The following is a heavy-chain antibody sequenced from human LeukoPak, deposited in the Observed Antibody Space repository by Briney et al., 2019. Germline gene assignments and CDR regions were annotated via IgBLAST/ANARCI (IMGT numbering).Heavy chain of an antibody. J-gene: IGHJ4*02. CDR3: ARSMVRGVIIN. V-gene: IGHV3-23*01. Sequence: GGSLRLSCAASGFSFSSYAMSWVRQAPGKGLEWVSAISGSGGSTYYADSVKGRFTISRDNSKNTLYLQMNSLRAEDTAVYYCARSMVRGVIINWGQGTLVTVSS. CDR1: GFSFSSYA. CDR2: ISGSGGST. D-gene: IGHD3-10*01.